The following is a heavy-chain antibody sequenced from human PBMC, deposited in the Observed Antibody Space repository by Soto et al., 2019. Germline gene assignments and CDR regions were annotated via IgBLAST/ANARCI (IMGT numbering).Heavy chain of an antibody. J-gene: IGHJ5*02. Sequence: SVKVSCKAAGDAFGIVTINGVLQSALQWLDWMGGIKPISDITNYAQRFQGRVTFTADASTSTVYLELSSLRSEDTAMYYCARDPSTINKLIGVWFDPWGQGTLVTVSS. CDR2: IKPISDIT. V-gene: IGHV1-69*13. CDR3: ARDPSTINKLIGVWFDP. CDR1: GDAFGIVT. D-gene: IGHD4-4*01.